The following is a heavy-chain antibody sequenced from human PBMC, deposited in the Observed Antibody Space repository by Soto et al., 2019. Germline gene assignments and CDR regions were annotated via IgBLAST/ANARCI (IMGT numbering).Heavy chain of an antibody. J-gene: IGHJ6*02. CDR1: GGTFSSYA. CDR3: ARSTRDYDAPDDYGMDV. CDR2: IIPIFGTA. V-gene: IGHV1-69*01. Sequence: QVQLVQSGAEVKKPGSSVKVSCKASGGTFSSYAISWVRQAPGQGLEWMGGIIPIFGTANYAQKFQGRVTITADESTSTAYMELSRLRSEDTDVYYCARSTRDYDAPDDYGMDVWGQGTTVTVSS. D-gene: IGHD4-17*01.